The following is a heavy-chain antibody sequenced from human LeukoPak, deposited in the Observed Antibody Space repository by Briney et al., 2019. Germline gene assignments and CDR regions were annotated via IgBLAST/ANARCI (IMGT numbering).Heavy chain of an antibody. J-gene: IGHJ3*02. CDR1: GGSISSSSYY. CDR3: ARGYDSSPDAFDI. Sequence: PSETLSLTCTVSGGSISSSSYYWSLLRQPPGKGLQWIGYINYNGSTNSNPSLKSRATISLDASKNQFSLKLSSVTAADTAVYYCARGYDSSPDAFDIWGQGTMVTVSS. V-gene: IGHV4-61*01. CDR2: INYNGST. D-gene: IGHD3-22*01.